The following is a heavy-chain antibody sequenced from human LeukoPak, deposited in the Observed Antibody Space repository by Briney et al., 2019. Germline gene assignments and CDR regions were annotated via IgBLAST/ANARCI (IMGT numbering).Heavy chain of an antibody. V-gene: IGHV4-34*01. CDR2: INHSGST. Sequence: SETLSLTCAVYGGSLSGYYWSWIRQPPGKGLEWIGAINHSGSTNYNPSLKSRVTISVDTSKNQFSLKVTSVTAADTAAYYCARVSSGWYYFDYWGQGTLVTVSS. CDR3: ARVSSGWYYFDY. CDR1: GGSLSGYY. D-gene: IGHD6-19*01. J-gene: IGHJ4*02.